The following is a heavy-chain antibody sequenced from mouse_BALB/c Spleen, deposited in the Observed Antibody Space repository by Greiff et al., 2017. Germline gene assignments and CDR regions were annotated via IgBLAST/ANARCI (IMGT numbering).Heavy chain of an antibody. Sequence: EVQLQQSGGDLVKPGGSLKLSCAASGFTFSSYGMSWVRQTPDKGLEWVATISSGGSYTYYPDSVKGRFTFSRDNAKNTLYLQMSSLKSEDTAMYYCAGQGDGSLDYWGQGTTLTVSS. V-gene: IGHV5-6*01. CDR2: ISSGGSYT. CDR1: GFTFSSYG. CDR3: AGQGDGSLDY. D-gene: IGHD2-3*01. J-gene: IGHJ2*01.